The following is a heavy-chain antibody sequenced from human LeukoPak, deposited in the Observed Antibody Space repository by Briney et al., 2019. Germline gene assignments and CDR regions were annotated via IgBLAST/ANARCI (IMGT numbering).Heavy chain of an antibody. V-gene: IGHV3-7*01. CDR3: AKGAVHSYPNIFWY. Sequence: GGSLRLSCAASGFTFSSYWMSWVRQAPGKGLEWVANIKQDGSEKYYVDSVKGRFTISRDNAKNSLYLQMNSLRAEDTAVYYCAKGAVHSYPNIFWYWGQGTLVTVSS. J-gene: IGHJ4*02. CDR2: IKQDGSEK. D-gene: IGHD5-18*01. CDR1: GFTFSSYW.